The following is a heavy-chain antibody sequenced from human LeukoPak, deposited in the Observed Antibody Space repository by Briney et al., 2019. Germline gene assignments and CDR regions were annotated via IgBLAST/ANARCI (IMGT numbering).Heavy chain of an antibody. CDR3: ARAHYYYDSREYYFDY. CDR2: INPSGGST. Sequence: ASVKVSCKASGYTFTSYYMHWVRQAPGQGLEWMGIINPSGGSTSYAQKFQGRATMTRDTSTSTVYMELSSLRSEDTAVYYCARAHYYYDSREYYFDYWGQGTLVTVSS. V-gene: IGHV1-46*01. D-gene: IGHD3-22*01. J-gene: IGHJ4*02. CDR1: GYTFTSYY.